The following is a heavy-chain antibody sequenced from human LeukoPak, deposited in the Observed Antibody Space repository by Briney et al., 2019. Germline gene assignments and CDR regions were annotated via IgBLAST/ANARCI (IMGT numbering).Heavy chain of an antibody. CDR3: AIDPNWGTHS. CDR1: GFTFSTYT. CDR2: IGSSGGGI. D-gene: IGHD7-27*01. Sequence: RGSLRLSCAASGFTFSTYTMYWVRHPPGKRLEWVSIIGSSGGGIHYADSVKGRFTISRDNSKNALYLQMNSLRVEDTAVYYCAIDPNWGTHSWGQGVLVTVSS. V-gene: IGHV3-23*01. J-gene: IGHJ4*02.